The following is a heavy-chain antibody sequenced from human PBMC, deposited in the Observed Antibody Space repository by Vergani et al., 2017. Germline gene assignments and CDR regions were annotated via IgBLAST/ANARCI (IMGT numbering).Heavy chain of an antibody. V-gene: IGHV4-31*03. D-gene: IGHD5-12*01. CDR3: ARMGGYDEGDAFRIGYFDS. J-gene: IGHJ4*02. Sequence: QVQLQESGPGLVKPSQTLSLTCSVSGDSISSGVYYWNWIRQHPGKGLECIGYIYSTGSTHHNPSLRRRINMSVYTSKNQFSLKLNSVTAADTAMYYCARMGGYDEGDAFRIGYFDSWGPGILVTVSS. CDR2: IYSTGST. CDR1: GDSISSGVYY.